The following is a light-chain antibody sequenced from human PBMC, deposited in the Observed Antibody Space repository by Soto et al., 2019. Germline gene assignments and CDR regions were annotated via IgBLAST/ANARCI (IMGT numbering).Light chain of an antibody. Sequence: QSALTQPTSVSGSPGQSITISCTGNHNDIGTYDYVSWYQQHPGRAPRLLIHGVTTRPSGISGRFSASKSGLTASLTISGLQPEDEAGYYCSSFTSNRIYVFGPGTKVTVL. CDR2: GVT. V-gene: IGLV2-14*03. CDR3: SSFTSNRIYV. J-gene: IGLJ1*01. CDR1: HNDIGTYDY.